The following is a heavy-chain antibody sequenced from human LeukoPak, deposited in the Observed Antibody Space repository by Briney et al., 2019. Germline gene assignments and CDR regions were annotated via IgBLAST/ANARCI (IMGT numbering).Heavy chain of an antibody. V-gene: IGHV3-21*01. J-gene: IGHJ4*02. Sequence: GGSLRLSCAASGFTFSSYSMNWVRQAPGKGLEWVSSISSSSSYIYYADSVKGRFTISRDNAKNSLYLQMNSLRAEDTAVYYCARGKWELLTFDYWGQGTLVTVSS. CDR1: GFTFSSYS. CDR3: ARGKWELLTFDY. D-gene: IGHD1-26*01. CDR2: ISSSSSYI.